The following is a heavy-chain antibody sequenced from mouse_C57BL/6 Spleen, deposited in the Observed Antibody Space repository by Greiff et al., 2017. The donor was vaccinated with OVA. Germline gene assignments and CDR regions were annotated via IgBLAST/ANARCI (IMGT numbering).Heavy chain of an antibody. CDR3: ARETPGWFAY. CDR1: GYSITSGYY. Sequence: EVKLVESGPGLVKPSQSLSLTCSVTGYSITSGYYWNWIRQFPGNKLEWMGYISYDGSNNYNPSLKNRISITRDTSKNQFFLKLNSVTTEDTATYYCARETPGWFAYWGQGTLVTVSA. CDR2: ISYDGSN. J-gene: IGHJ3*01. V-gene: IGHV3-6*01.